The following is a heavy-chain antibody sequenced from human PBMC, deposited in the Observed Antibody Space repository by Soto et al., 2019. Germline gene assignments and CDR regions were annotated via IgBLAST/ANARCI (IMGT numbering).Heavy chain of an antibody. D-gene: IGHD1-26*01. CDR3: AVGALIFHP. Sequence: QLQLQESGSGLVKPSQTLSLTCAVSGGSISSGGYSWSWIRQPPGKGLEWIGYIYDSENTYYNPSRKSRVTLSVDRSKNQFSLKLSSVPAADTAVYYCAVGALIFHPWGQGTLVTVSS. J-gene: IGHJ5*02. CDR1: GGSISSGGYS. V-gene: IGHV4-30-2*01. CDR2: IYDSENT.